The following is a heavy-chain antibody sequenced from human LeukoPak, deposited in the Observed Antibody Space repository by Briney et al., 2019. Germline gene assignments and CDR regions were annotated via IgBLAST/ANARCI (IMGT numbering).Heavy chain of an antibody. J-gene: IGHJ4*02. D-gene: IGHD1-26*01. CDR2: IHSDGRTT. V-gene: IGHV3-74*01. CDR3: ARETGGVGAHIDY. Sequence: GGSLRLSCAASEFTFSSYWMHWVRQGPGKGLVWVSRIHSDGRTTSYADSVKGRFTISRDNAKNTLYLQMNSLRAEDTAVYYCARETGGVGAHIDYWGQGTLVTVSS. CDR1: EFTFSSYW.